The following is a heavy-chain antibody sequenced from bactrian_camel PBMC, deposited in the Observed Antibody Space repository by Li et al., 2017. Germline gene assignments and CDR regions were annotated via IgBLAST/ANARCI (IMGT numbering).Heavy chain of an antibody. CDR2: WFSVDGSI. CDR3: AAAPIKRGHVGSCTAILTSI. CDR1: GYC. J-gene: IGHJ4*01. Sequence: VQLVESGGGSVQTGGSLRLSCVGSGYCMGWFRQSSGNERERVASWFSVDGSISYADSVKGRFTISLENANAKKAVYLQMDSLRPEDTAMYYCAAAPIKRGHVGSCTAILTSIIGARGPRSPSP. D-gene: IGHD6*01. V-gene: IGHV3S60*01.